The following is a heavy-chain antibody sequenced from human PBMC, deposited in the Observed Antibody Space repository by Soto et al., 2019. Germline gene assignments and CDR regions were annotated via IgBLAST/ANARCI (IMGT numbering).Heavy chain of an antibody. V-gene: IGHV1-18*01. J-gene: IGHJ6*02. D-gene: IGHD2-2*01. Sequence: CKASGYTFTSYGISWVRQAPGQGLEWMGWISAYNGNTNYAQKLQGRVTMTTDTSTSTAYMELRSLRSDDTAVYYCARVGSRGEYQMLDADYYYCGMDVWGQGTTVTVSS. CDR3: ARVGSRGEYQMLDADYYYCGMDV. CDR2: ISAYNGNT. CDR1: GYTFTSYG.